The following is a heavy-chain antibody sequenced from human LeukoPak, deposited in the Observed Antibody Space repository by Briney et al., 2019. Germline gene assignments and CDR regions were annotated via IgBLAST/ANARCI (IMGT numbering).Heavy chain of an antibody. CDR2: ISWNSGSI. CDR3: AKDATGLRSGSFLDP. CDR1: GFTFDDYA. Sequence: GRSLRLSCAASGFTFDDYAMHWVRQAPGKGLEWVSGISWNSGSIGYADSVKGRFTISRDNAKNSLYLQMNSLRAEDTALYYCAKDATGLRSGSFLDPWGQGTLVTVSS. V-gene: IGHV3-9*01. D-gene: IGHD3-3*01. J-gene: IGHJ5*02.